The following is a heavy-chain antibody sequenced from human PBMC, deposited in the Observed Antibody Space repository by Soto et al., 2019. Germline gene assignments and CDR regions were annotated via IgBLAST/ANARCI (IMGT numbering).Heavy chain of an antibody. CDR1: GFTFSSYG. D-gene: IGHD3-22*01. V-gene: IGHV3-48*02. Sequence: EVQLVEAGGGVLQPGGSLIISCAASGFTFSSYGMNWVRQAPGKGLEWVSYISSSSTTIYYADSVKGRFTIFRDNAKNSLYLQLNSLRDEDTDVYYCARSPYYYDSSNYYGYWGQGTLVTVSS. J-gene: IGHJ4*02. CDR3: ARSPYYYDSSNYYGY. CDR2: ISSSSTTI.